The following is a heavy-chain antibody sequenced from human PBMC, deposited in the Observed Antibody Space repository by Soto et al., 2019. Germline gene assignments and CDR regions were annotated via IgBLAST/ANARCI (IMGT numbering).Heavy chain of an antibody. CDR3: TRFQIHGRSPSSFDP. J-gene: IGHJ5*02. V-gene: IGHV3-49*03. CDR2: IRSKAYGGTT. D-gene: IGHD5-18*01. CDR1: GFTFGDYA. Sequence: HPGGSLRLSCTASGFTFGDYAMSWFRQAPGKGLEWVGFIRSKAYGGTTEYAASVKGRFTISRDDSKSIAYLQMNSLKTEDTAVYYCTRFQIHGRSPSSFDPWGQGTLVTVSS.